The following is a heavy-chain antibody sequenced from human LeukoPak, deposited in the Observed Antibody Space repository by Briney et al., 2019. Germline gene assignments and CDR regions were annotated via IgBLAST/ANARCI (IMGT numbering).Heavy chain of an antibody. D-gene: IGHD3-22*01. CDR1: GGSITNYY. CDR2: IYSSGST. CDR3: AREYYDSSGYHQIFDY. J-gene: IGHJ4*02. V-gene: IGHV4-4*07. Sequence: MPSETLSLTCTVSGGSITNYYWSWIRQPPGKGLEWIGRIYSSGSTNYNPSLKSRLTLSVDTSKNQFSLKLNSVTAADTAMYYCAREYYDSSGYHQIFDYWGQGTLVTVSS.